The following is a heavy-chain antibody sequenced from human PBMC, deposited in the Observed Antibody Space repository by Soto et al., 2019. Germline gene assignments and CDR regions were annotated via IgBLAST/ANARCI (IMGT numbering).Heavy chain of an antibody. D-gene: IGHD2-2*01. J-gene: IGHJ3*02. CDR1: GYTFTSYA. CDR3: ARSEPKGYCSSTSCYGAFDT. CDR2: INAGNGNT. Sequence: QVQLVQSGAEVKKPGASVKVSCKASGYTFTSYAMHWVRQAPGQRLEWMGWINAGNGNTKYSQKFQGRVTITRDTSASTAYMELSSLRSEDTAVYYCARSEPKGYCSSTSCYGAFDTWGQGTMVTVSS. V-gene: IGHV1-3*01.